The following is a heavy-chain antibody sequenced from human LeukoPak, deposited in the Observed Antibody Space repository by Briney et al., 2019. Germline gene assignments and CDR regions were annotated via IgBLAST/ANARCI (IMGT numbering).Heavy chain of an antibody. CDR2: IKSKTDGGTT. CDR1: GFTFSSYG. V-gene: IGHV3-15*01. D-gene: IGHD4-23*01. CDR3: ATDDPRWPH. J-gene: IGHJ4*02. Sequence: GGSLRLSCAASGFTFSSYGMHWVRQAPGKGLEWVGRIKSKTDGGTTDYAAPVKGRFTISRDDSKDTLYLQMNSLKTEDTAVYYCATDDPRWPHWGQGTLVTVSS.